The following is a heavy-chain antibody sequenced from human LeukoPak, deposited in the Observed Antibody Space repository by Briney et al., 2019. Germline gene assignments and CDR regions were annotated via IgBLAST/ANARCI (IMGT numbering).Heavy chain of an antibody. J-gene: IGHJ4*02. CDR2: INSDGSST. CDR1: GFTFSSYW. Sequence: GGSLRLSCAASGFTFSSYWMHWVRQAPGKGLVWVSRINSDGSSTSYADSVKGRFTISRDNAKNTLYLQVNSLRAEDTAVYYCARVSPRVGATYYFDYWGQGTLVTVSS. D-gene: IGHD1-26*01. CDR3: ARVSPRVGATYYFDY. V-gene: IGHV3-74*01.